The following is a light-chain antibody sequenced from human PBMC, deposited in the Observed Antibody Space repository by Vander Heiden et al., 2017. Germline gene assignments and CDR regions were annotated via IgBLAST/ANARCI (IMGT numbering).Light chain of an antibody. CDR2: WAS. CDR1: QSVLYSSNNKNY. V-gene: IGKV4-1*01. CDR3: KQYYSTPHA. Sequence: DIVMTQSPASLAVSLGERATINCKSSQSVLYSSNNKNYLAWYQQKPGQPPKLLIYWASTRDSGVPDRFSGSGSGTDFTLTISSLQAEDVAVYYCKQYYSTPHAFGPGTKVDIK. J-gene: IGKJ3*01.